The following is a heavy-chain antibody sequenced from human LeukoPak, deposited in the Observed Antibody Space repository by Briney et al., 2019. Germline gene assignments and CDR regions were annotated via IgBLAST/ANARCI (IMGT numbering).Heavy chain of an antibody. CDR1: GFTFSSYA. Sequence: GGSLRLSCAASGFTFSSYAMSWVRQAPGKGLEWVSAISGSGGSTYYADSVKGRFTISRDNSKNTVYLQMHSLGVEDTAVYHCARRRYYYDSSGPFDYWGQGTLVTVSS. V-gene: IGHV3-23*01. CDR2: ISGSGGST. D-gene: IGHD3-22*01. J-gene: IGHJ4*02. CDR3: ARRRYYYDSSGPFDY.